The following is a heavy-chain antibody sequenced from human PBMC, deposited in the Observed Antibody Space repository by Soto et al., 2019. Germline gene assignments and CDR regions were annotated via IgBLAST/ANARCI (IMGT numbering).Heavy chain of an antibody. CDR1: AVSINSYY. CDR3: ASLKAFYYDTSGYYYFDY. J-gene: IGHJ4*02. CDR2: IYYTGST. V-gene: IGHV4-59*08. D-gene: IGHD3-22*01. Sequence: SLTLSLTCTVSAVSINSYYWILIRQPPGKGLEWIGYIYYTGSTNYNPSLKSRVTISGDASKMQFYLKLSSVTAADTAVYYCASLKAFYYDTSGYYYFDYWGQGALVTVSS.